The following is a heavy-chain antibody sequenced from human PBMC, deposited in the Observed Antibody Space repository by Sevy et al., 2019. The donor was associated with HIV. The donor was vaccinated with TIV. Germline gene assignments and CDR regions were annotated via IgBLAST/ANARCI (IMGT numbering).Heavy chain of an antibody. J-gene: IGHJ4*02. CDR1: GASISSSY. V-gene: IGHV4-59*01. Sequence: SETLSLTCTVSGASISSSYWNWIRQPPGKGLEYIGYKHYTGGTKYNPALKSRVTISMDTSKNPFSLKLSSVTAADTAMYYCARDLDGSGRWLESWGQGTLVTVSS. D-gene: IGHD3-10*01. CDR2: KHYTGGT. CDR3: ARDLDGSGRWLES.